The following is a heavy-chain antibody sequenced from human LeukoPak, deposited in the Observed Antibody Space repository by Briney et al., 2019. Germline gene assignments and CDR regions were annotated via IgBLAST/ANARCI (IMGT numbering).Heavy chain of an antibody. CDR1: GFTFSSYS. J-gene: IGHJ3*02. CDR3: AREPPRDDDAFDI. V-gene: IGHV3-48*02. D-gene: IGHD2-21*01. Sequence: GGSLRLSCAASGFTFSSYSMNWVRQAPGKGLEWVSYINSRSSTIYYADSVKGRFTVSRDNAKNSLYLQMNSLRDEDTAVYYCAREPPRDDDAFDIWGQGTMVTVPS. CDR2: INSRSSTI.